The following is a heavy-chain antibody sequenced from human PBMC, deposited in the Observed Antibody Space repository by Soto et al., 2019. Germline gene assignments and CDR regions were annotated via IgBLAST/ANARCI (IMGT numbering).Heavy chain of an antibody. CDR1: GGSISSGDYY. V-gene: IGHV4-30-4*01. CDR2: IYYSGST. D-gene: IGHD3-3*01. CDR3: ARNRITIFGDAFDI. J-gene: IGHJ3*02. Sequence: QVQLQESGPGLVKPSQTLSLTCTVSGGSISSGDYYWSLIRQPPGKGLEWIGYIYYSGSTYYNPSLKSRVTISVDTSKNQFSLKLSSVTAADTAVHYCARNRITIFGDAFDIWGQGTMVTVSS.